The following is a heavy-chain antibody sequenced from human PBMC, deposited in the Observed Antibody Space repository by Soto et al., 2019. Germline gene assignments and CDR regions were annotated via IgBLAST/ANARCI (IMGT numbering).Heavy chain of an antibody. Sequence: SETLSLTCAVYGGSFSGYYWAWIRQPPGTGLEWIGEINHSGSTNYNPSLKSRVTISVDTSKNQFSLKLTSVTAADTAVYYCARDKITGLFDYWGQGTLVTVS. J-gene: IGHJ4*02. V-gene: IGHV4-34*01. CDR2: INHSGST. CDR3: ARDKITGLFDY. D-gene: IGHD2-8*02. CDR1: GGSFSGYY.